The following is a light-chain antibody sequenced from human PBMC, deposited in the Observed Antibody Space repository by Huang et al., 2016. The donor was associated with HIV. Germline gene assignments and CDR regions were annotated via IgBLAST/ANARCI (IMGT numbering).Light chain of an antibody. CDR3: QQHNNWPWT. Sequence: EIVMMQSPATLSVSPGERATLSCRASQSGGSNLVWYQQKPGQAPRLLIYGASKRATGLPARFTGGGSRTEFTLTISSLQSEDFAVYYCQQHNNWPWTFGLGTKVEI. J-gene: IGKJ1*01. CDR1: QSGGSN. V-gene: IGKV3-15*01. CDR2: GAS.